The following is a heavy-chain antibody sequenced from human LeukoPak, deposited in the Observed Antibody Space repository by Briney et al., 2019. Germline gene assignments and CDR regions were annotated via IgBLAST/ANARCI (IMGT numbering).Heavy chain of an antibody. V-gene: IGHV4-59*01. D-gene: IGHD5-12*01. CDR1: GVTISSYY. Sequence: PSETLSLTCTVSGVTISSYYWSWIRQPPGNGLEGRMYNYYRGSNNHCPALKSRVTISVDASKNQFFLNLSSVGAADTAVYYCGRAGGYCGYASNWGQGTLVTVSS. CDR3: GRAGGYCGYASN. CDR2: NYYRGSN. J-gene: IGHJ4*02.